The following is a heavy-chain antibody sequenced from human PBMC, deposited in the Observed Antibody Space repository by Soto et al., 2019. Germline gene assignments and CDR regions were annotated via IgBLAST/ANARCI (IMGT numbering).Heavy chain of an antibody. CDR1: DDSINSDKYY. CDR3: ARLEGLATISYYFDF. CDR2: NYYRGKA. V-gene: IGHV4-39*01. D-gene: IGHD3-9*01. Sequence: SETLSLTCSVSDDSINSDKYYWGWIRQPPGKGLERKGSNYYRGKAYYKPSPQTRVTISLDKSKSQFSLKLNSVTAADSAVYFCARLEGLATISYYFDFWGPGALVTVSS. J-gene: IGHJ4*02.